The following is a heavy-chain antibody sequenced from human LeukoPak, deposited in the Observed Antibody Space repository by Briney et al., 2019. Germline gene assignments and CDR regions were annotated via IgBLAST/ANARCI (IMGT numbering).Heavy chain of an antibody. CDR2: IYYSGNT. D-gene: IGHD6-19*01. V-gene: IGHV4-39*01. J-gene: IGHJ5*02. CDR1: GGSISSSTYY. CDR3: ARTPYSSGWYYWFDP. Sequence: KPSETLSLTCTVSGGSISSSTYYWGSLRQPPGKGLEWIGSIYYSGNTYYNPSLKSQVAISVDTSKNQFSMKLSSVTAADTEVYFCARTPYSSGWYYWFDPWGQGTRVTVSS.